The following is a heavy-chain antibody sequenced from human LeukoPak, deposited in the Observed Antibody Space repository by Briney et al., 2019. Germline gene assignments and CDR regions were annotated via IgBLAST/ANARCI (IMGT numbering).Heavy chain of an antibody. V-gene: IGHV1-46*01. Sequence: ASVKVSCKASGYTFTSYYMHWVRQAPGQGLEWMGIINPSGGGTSYAQKFQGRVTMTRDTSTSTVYMELSSLRSEDTAVYYCARMGKDGDYRGYWGQGTLVTVSS. CDR1: GYTFTSYY. CDR3: ARMGKDGDYRGY. CDR2: INPSGGGT. D-gene: IGHD4-17*01. J-gene: IGHJ4*02.